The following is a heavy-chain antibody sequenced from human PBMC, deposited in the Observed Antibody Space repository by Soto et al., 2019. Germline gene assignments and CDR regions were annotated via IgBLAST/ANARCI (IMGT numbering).Heavy chain of an antibody. CDR2: VYFTGTT. V-gene: IGHV4-61*01. CDR3: VRDGTKTLRDWFDP. CDR1: GGSVSNGMYY. J-gene: IGHJ5*02. Sequence: SETLSLTCTVSGGSVSNGMYYWSWIRQPPGKGLEWIGNVYFTGTTIYNPSLKSRVTMSVDTYKDQFSLKLRSVTAADTAVYYCVRDGTKTLRDWFDPWGQGISVTVSS. D-gene: IGHD1-1*01.